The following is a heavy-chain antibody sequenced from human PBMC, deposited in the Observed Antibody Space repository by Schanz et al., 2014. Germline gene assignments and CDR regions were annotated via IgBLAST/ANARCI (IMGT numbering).Heavy chain of an antibody. J-gene: IGHJ4*02. CDR3: AKSLESCPGGRCSRGYFDY. V-gene: IGHV3-23*04. D-gene: IGHD2-8*02. CDR1: GFNFGSHG. Sequence: VQLVESGGGVVQPGRSLRLSCAASGFNFGSHGMHWVRQAPGKGLEWLSVISASGGDTYYADSVKGRFTISRDNSKNTLYLQMNSLRAEDTAVYYCAKSLESCPGGRCSRGYFDYWGQGTLVTVSS. CDR2: ISASGGDT.